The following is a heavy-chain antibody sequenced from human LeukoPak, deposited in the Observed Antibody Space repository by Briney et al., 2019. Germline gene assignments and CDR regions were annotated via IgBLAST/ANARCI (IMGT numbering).Heavy chain of an antibody. CDR3: ARGLYCSSTSCYTGNWFDP. J-gene: IGHJ5*02. Sequence: SETLSLTCAVYGGSFSGYYWSWIRQPPGKGLEWIGEINHSGSTNYNPSLKSRVTISVDTSKNQFSLKLSSVTAADTAVHYCARGLYCSSTSCYTGNWFDPWGQGTLVTVSS. D-gene: IGHD2-2*02. CDR1: GGSFSGYY. CDR2: INHSGST. V-gene: IGHV4-34*01.